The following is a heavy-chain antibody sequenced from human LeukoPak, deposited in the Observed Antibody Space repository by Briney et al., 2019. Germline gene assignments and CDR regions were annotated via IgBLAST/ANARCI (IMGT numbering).Heavy chain of an antibody. V-gene: IGHV3-9*01. D-gene: IGHD6-19*01. CDR3: EAVAGLDY. CDR1: GFTFDDYA. CDR2: ISWNSGSI. J-gene: IGHJ4*02. Sequence: PGGSLRLSCAASGFTFDDYAMHWVRQAPGKGLEWVSGISWNSGSIGYADSVKGRFTISRDNSKNTLYLQMNSLRAEDTAVYYCEAVAGLDYWGQGTLVTVSS.